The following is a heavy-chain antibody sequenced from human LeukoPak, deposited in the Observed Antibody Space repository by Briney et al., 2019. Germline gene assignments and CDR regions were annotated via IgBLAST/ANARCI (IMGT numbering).Heavy chain of an antibody. D-gene: IGHD3-10*01. CDR1: GDSISSGNY. CDR3: ARAVGYGSGLNWFDP. J-gene: IGHJ5*02. CDR2: IFHTGST. V-gene: IGHV4-38-2*02. Sequence: PSETLSLTCTVSGDSISSGNYWGWIRQPPGKGLEWIGSIFHTGSTYFNLSLKSRVTISVDTSKNQFSLKLSSVTAADTAVYYCARAVGYGSGLNWFDPWGQGTLVTVSS.